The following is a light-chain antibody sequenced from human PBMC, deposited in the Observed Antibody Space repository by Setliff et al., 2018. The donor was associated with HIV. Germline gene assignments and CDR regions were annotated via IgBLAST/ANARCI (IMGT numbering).Light chain of an antibody. CDR1: SSDVGGYNY. Sequence: QSVLTQPASVSGSPGQSTTISCTGTSSDVGGYNYVSWYQHYPGKAPKLMIYEVSNRPSGVSNRFSGSKSGNTASLTISGLQAEDEADYYCSSYTRISTLLFGTGTKVTVL. CDR2: EVS. CDR3: SSYTRISTLL. J-gene: IGLJ1*01. V-gene: IGLV2-14*01.